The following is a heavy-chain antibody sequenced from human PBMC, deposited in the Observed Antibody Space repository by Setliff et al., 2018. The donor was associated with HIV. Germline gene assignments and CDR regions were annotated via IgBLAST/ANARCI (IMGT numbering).Heavy chain of an antibody. Sequence: SETLSLTCDVSGDSISSTSYFWGWMRQPPGKGLEWIGSFHSSASPSYNPSLRSRVTLSVDTSKNQLSLRLTSVTAADTAVYYCARDRGEKGYFDSWGHRALVTVSS. CDR1: GDSISSTSYF. J-gene: IGHJ4*01. D-gene: IGHD3-10*01. CDR3: ARDRGEKGYFDS. CDR2: FHSSASP. V-gene: IGHV4-39*07.